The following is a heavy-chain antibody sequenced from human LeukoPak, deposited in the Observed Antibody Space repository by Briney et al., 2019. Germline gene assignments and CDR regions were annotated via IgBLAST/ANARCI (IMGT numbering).Heavy chain of an antibody. J-gene: IGHJ3*02. D-gene: IGHD3-10*01. CDR2: IKSDGRST. V-gene: IGHV3-74*01. CDR1: GFTFSSYW. Sequence: GGSLRLSCAASGFTFSSYWMHWVRQAPGKGLVWVSRIKSDGRSTSYADSVKGRFTISRDNAKNTLYLQMNSLRVEDTAVYYCARWRGSSDAFDIWGQGTMVTVSS. CDR3: ARWRGSSDAFDI.